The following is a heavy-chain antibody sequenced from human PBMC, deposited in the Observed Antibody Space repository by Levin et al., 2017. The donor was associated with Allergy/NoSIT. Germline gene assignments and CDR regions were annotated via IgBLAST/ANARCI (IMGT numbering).Heavy chain of an antibody. CDR2: INPDTGAT. CDR3: VRDPCSGGKCYDIY. CDR1: GYTFTGYY. J-gene: IGHJ4*02. D-gene: IGHD2-15*01. V-gene: IGHV1-2*02. Sequence: ASVKVSCKASGYTFTGYYIHWVRQAPGQGLEWMGWINPDTGATNYAQTFQGRLTVTRDTSIATAHMELSRLISDDTAVYFCVRDPCSGGKCYDIYWGQGTLVTVSS.